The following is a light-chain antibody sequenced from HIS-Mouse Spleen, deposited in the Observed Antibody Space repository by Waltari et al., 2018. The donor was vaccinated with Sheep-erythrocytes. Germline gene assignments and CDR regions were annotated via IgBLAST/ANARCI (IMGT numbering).Light chain of an antibody. Sequence: QSALTQPPSASGSPGQSVTISCTGTSSAVGSYNLVPWYQQHPGKAPKLMIYEASKRPSGVSNRFSGSKSGNTASLTISGLQAEDEADYYCCSYAGSSTPWVFGGGTKLTVL. CDR1: SSAVGSYNL. J-gene: IGLJ3*02. V-gene: IGLV2-23*01. CDR3: CSYAGSSTPWV. CDR2: EAS.